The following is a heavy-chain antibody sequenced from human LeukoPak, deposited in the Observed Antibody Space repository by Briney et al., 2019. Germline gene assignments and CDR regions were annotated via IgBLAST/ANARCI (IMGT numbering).Heavy chain of an antibody. Sequence: SETLSLTCNVSGDSISKSRHFWAWIRQSPGRGLEWIGYIYNSGSTYYNPSLKSRVTISVDTSKNQFSLSLGSVTAADTAVYYCARWGTYASTSNWFDPWGQGTLVTVSS. CDR1: GDSISKSRHF. V-gene: IGHV4-39*07. J-gene: IGHJ5*02. D-gene: IGHD2-2*01. CDR2: IYNSGST. CDR3: ARWGTYASTSNWFDP.